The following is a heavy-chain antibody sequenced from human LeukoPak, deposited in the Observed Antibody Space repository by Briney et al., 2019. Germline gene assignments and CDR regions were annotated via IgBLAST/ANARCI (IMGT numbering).Heavy chain of an antibody. D-gene: IGHD3-10*01. J-gene: IGHJ5*02. V-gene: IGHV4-39*01. CDR1: GGSISSSSYY. CDR3: ARMVERGWFDP. CDR2: IYYSGST. Sequence: SETLSLTCTVSGGSISSSSYYWGWIRQPPGKGLEWIGSIYYSGSTYYNPSLKSRVTISVDTSKNQFSLKLSSVTAADTAVYYCARMVERGWFDPWGQGTLVTVSS.